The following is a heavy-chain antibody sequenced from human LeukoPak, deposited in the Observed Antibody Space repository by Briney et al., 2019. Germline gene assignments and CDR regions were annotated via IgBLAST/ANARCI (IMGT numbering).Heavy chain of an antibody. J-gene: IGHJ4*02. D-gene: IGHD3-10*01. CDR3: ARVFRTKNGGVDY. Sequence: GGSLRLSCAASGFTFSSYSMNWVRQAPGKGLEWVSYISSSSSTIYYADSVKGRSTISRDNAKNSLYLQMNSLRDEDTAVYYCARVFRTKNGGVDYWGQGTLVTVSS. CDR1: GFTFSSYS. CDR2: ISSSSSTI. V-gene: IGHV3-48*02.